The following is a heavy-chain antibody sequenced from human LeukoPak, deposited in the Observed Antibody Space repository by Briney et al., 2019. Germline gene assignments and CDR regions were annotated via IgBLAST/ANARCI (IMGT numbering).Heavy chain of an antibody. V-gene: IGHV3-74*01. J-gene: IGHJ4*02. CDR3: AKDGLRYFDWLLKFDY. CDR1: GFTFSSYA. CDR2: INSDGSST. D-gene: IGHD3-9*01. Sequence: GGSLRLSCAASGFTFSSYAMSWVRQAPGKGLVWVSRINSDGSSTSYADSVKGRFTISRDNSKNTLYLQMNSLRAEGTAVYYCAKDGLRYFDWLLKFDYWGQGTLVTVSS.